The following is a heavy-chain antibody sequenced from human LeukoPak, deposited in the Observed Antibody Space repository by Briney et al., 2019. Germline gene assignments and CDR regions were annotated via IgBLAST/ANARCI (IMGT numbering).Heavy chain of an antibody. V-gene: IGHV3-30*14. CDR3: ARDQATMIRNGFDV. J-gene: IGHJ6*02. CDR1: GFTFSNYA. Sequence: PGGSLRLSCAASGFTFSNYAMHWVRQAPGKGLEWVAVISYDGGNKYYADSVKGRFTLSRDNSKNMLFLQMNGLRVEDTAVYYCARDQATMIRNGFDVWGQGTTVTVSS. CDR2: ISYDGGNK. D-gene: IGHD3-10*01.